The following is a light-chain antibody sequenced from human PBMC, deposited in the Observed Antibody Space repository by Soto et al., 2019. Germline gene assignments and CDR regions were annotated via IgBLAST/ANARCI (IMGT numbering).Light chain of an antibody. CDR2: GNS. Sequence: QSVLTQPPSVSGAPGQRVTISCTGSSSNIRAGYDVHWYQQLPGTAPKLLIYGNSNRPSGVPDRFSGSKSGTSASLAITGLQAEDEADYYCQSYDSSLSGSMVFGGGTKVTVL. CDR3: QSYDSSLSGSMV. V-gene: IGLV1-40*01. J-gene: IGLJ3*02. CDR1: SSNIRAGYD.